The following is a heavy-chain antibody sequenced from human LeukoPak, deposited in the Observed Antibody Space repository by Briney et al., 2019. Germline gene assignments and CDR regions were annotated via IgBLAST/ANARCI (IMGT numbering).Heavy chain of an antibody. D-gene: IGHD1-26*01. J-gene: IGHJ5*02. CDR1: GGTFSNYA. V-gene: IGHV1-69*13. CDR3: ARDRILHSRPLDP. Sequence: ASVKVSCKASGGTFSNYAITWVRQAPGQGLEWMGGIIPIFGTTNYAQMFQGRVATTADEPTSTAYMELSSLRSEDTAVYYCARDRILHSRPLDPWGQGTLVTVSS. CDR2: IIPIFGTT.